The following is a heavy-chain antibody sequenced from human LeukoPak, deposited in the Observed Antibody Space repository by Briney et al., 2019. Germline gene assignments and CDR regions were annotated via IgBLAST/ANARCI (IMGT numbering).Heavy chain of an antibody. D-gene: IGHD1-26*01. Sequence: HRASVKVSCKASGGTFSNHAVSWVRQAPGQGLEWMGGIIPIFGTANYAQKFQGRVTITADKSTSTAYMELSSLRSEDTAVYYCAREMWADAFDIWGQGTMVTVSS. CDR2: IIPIFGTA. CDR3: AREMWADAFDI. V-gene: IGHV1-69*06. J-gene: IGHJ3*02. CDR1: GGTFSNHA.